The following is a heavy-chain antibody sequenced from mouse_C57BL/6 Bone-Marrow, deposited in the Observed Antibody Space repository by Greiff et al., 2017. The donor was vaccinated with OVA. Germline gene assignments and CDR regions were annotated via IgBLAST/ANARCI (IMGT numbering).Heavy chain of an antibody. CDR1: GYTFTSYW. V-gene: IGHV1-64*01. CDR2: IHPNSGST. J-gene: IGHJ3*01. Sequence: QVQLQQSGAELVKPGASVKLSCKASGYTFTSYWMHWVKQRPGQGLEWIGMIHPNSGSTNYNEKFKSKATLTVDKSSSTAYMQLSSLTSEDSAVYYCARWDYDAWFSYWGQGTLVTVSA. CDR3: ARWDYDAWFSY. D-gene: IGHD2-4*01.